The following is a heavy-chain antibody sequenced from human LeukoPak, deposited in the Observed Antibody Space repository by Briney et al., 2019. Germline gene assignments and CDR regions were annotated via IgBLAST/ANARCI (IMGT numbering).Heavy chain of an antibody. Sequence: HPGGSLRLSCAASGFTFSSYWMHWVRHAPGKGLVWVSRINSDGSSTIYADSVKGRFTISRDNAKNTLYLQMNSLRAEDTAVYYCATGQGHGMDVWGQGTTVTVSS. CDR2: INSDGSST. CDR3: ATGQGHGMDV. D-gene: IGHD1-14*01. J-gene: IGHJ6*02. V-gene: IGHV3-74*01. CDR1: GFTFSSYW.